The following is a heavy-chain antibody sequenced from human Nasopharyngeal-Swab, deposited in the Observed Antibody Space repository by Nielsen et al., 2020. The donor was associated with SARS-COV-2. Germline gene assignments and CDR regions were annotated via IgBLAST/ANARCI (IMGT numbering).Heavy chain of an antibody. CDR2: ISGSGGNT. V-gene: IGHV3-23*01. D-gene: IGHD5-12*01. CDR3: AKGGAGYSGYDDY. CDR1: GFTFSSYA. J-gene: IGHJ4*02. Sequence: GESLKISCAASGFTFSSYAMSWVRQAPGKGLEWVSAISGSGGNTYYADSVKGRFTISRDNSKNTLYLQMNSLRAEDTAVYYCAKGGAGYSGYDDYWGQGTLVTVSS.